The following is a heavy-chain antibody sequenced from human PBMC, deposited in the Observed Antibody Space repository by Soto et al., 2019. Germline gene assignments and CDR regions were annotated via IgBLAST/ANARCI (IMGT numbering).Heavy chain of an antibody. CDR2: IIPIFGTA. Sequence: SVKVSCKASGGTFSSYAISWVRQAPGQGLEWMGGIIPIFGTANYAQKFQGRVTITADESTSTAYMELSSLRSEDTAVYYCARESGYYDILTGYYKPYFYYGMDVWGQRTTVTVSS. V-gene: IGHV1-69*13. CDR1: GGTFSSYA. J-gene: IGHJ6*02. D-gene: IGHD3-9*01. CDR3: ARESGYYDILTGYYKPYFYYGMDV.